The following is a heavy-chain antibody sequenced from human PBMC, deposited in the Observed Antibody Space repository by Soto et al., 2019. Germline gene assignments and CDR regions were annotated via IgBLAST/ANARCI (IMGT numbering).Heavy chain of an antibody. CDR2: INPSGGST. V-gene: IGHV1-46*01. CDR3: ARDPWDYDFWSGSTLHGMDV. D-gene: IGHD3-3*01. J-gene: IGHJ6*02. CDR1: GYTFTSYY. Sequence: ASVKVSCKASGYTFTSYYMHWVRQAPGQGLEWMGIINPSGGSTSYTQKFQGRVTMTRDTSTSTVYMDLSSLRSEDTAVYYCARDPWDYDFWSGSTLHGMDVWGQGTTVTVSS.